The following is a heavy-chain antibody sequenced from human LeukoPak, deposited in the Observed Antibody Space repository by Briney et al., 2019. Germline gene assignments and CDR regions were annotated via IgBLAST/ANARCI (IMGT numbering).Heavy chain of an antibody. CDR3: AREGWELQRGMDV. Sequence: ASVKVSCTASGYTFTSYGIRWVRQAPGQGLEWMGWISAYNGNTNYAQKLQGRVTMTTDTSTSTAYMELRSLRSDATAVYYCAREGWELQRGMDVWGQGTTVTVSS. CDR1: GYTFTSYG. V-gene: IGHV1-18*01. J-gene: IGHJ6*02. D-gene: IGHD1-26*01. CDR2: ISAYNGNT.